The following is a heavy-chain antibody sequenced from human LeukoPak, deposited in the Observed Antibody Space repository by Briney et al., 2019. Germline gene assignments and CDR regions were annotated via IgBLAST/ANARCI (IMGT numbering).Heavy chain of an antibody. D-gene: IGHD4-17*01. CDR1: GFAFSSSN. CDR2: ITSDAYI. CDR3: ARADYGDHGVDF. V-gene: IGHV3-21*01. Sequence: NPGGSLRLSCAASGFAFSSSNLNWFRQAPGKGLEWVSSITSDAYIYYADSLKGRFSISRDNAKNSVFLQMISLRAEDTAVYYCARADYGDHGVDFWGQGTLVTVSS. J-gene: IGHJ4*02.